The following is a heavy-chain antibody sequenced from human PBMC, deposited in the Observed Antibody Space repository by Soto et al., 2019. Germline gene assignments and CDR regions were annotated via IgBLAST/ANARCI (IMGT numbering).Heavy chain of an antibody. CDR1: GGSISSYY. V-gene: IGHV4-59*01. CDR2: IYYSGST. CDR3: ARSPYRYFSGGSCYSGPANWFDP. J-gene: IGHJ5*02. Sequence: SETLSLTCTVAGGSISSYYWSWIRQPPGKGLEWIGYIYYSGSTNYNPSLKSRVTISVDTSKNQFSLKLSSVTAADTAVYYCARSPYRYFSGGSCYSGPANWFDPWGQGTLVTVSS. D-gene: IGHD2-15*01.